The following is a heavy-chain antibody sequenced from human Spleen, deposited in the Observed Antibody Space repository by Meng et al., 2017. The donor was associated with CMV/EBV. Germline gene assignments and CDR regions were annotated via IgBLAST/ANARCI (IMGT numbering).Heavy chain of an antibody. CDR1: GFTFSSYA. V-gene: IGHV3-23*01. CDR2: ISGTGGST. J-gene: IGHJ4*02. CDR3: ARDPVGYCSSTSCYNGY. D-gene: IGHD2-2*02. Sequence: GESLKISCAASGFTFSSYAMSWVRQAPGKGLEWVSAISGTGGSTYYADSVKGRFTISRDNSKNTLYLQMNSLRAEDTAVYYCARDPVGYCSSTSCYNGYWGQGTLVTVSS.